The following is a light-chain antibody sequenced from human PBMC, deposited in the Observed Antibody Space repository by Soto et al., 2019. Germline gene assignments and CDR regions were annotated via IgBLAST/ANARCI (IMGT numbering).Light chain of an antibody. J-gene: IGKJ4*01. CDR2: LGS. CDR3: MQALQPPVT. V-gene: IGKV2-28*01. Sequence: DIVMTQSPLSLPVTPGEPASISCRSSQSLLHSSGYNHLDWYLQKPGQSPQLLIHLGSNRASGVPDRFGGSGSGTDFTLKISRVEAEDVGLYYCMQALQPPVTFGGGTKVEIK. CDR1: QSLLHSSGYNH.